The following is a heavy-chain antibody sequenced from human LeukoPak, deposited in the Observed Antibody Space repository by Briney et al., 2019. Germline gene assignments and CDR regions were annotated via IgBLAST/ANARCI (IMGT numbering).Heavy chain of an antibody. V-gene: IGHV1-69*04. CDR3: ARYGDLNYGMDV. CDR2: IIPILGIA. J-gene: IGHJ6*02. Sequence: SVKVSCKASGGTFSSYAISWVRQAPGQGLEWMGRIIPILGIANYAQKFQGRVTITADKSTSTAYMELSSLRSEDTAVYYCARYGDLNYGMDVWGQGTTVTVSS. D-gene: IGHD4-17*01. CDR1: GGTFSSYA.